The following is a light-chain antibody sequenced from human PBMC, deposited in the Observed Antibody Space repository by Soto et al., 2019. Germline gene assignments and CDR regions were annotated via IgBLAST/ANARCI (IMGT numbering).Light chain of an antibody. CDR2: AAS. Sequence: IQMSQSPSSLSASVGDRVTITCRASQTITNYLNWYQQKPGKAPKLLIYAASSLQSGVPSRFSGSGSGTDFTLTISSLQPEDFATYYCLQDYNYPRTFGQGTKVDIK. CDR1: QTITNY. V-gene: IGKV1-6*01. CDR3: LQDYNYPRT. J-gene: IGKJ1*01.